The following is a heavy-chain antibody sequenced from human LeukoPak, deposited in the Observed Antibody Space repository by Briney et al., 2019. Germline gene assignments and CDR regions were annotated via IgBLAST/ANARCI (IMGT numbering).Heavy chain of an antibody. CDR1: GGSFSGYY. V-gene: IGHV4-34*01. CDR3: ARAQLATVDYDSSGYTHSIAFDI. Sequence: PSETLSLTCAVYGGSFSGYYWSWIRQPPGKGLEWIGEINHSGSTNYNPSLKSRVTISVDTSKNQFSLKLSSVTAADTAVYYCARAQLATVDYDSSGYTHSIAFDIWGQGTMVTVSS. D-gene: IGHD3-22*01. J-gene: IGHJ3*02. CDR2: INHSGST.